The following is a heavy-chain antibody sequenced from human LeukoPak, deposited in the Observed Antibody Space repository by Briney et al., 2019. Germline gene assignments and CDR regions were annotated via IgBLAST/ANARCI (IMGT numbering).Heavy chain of an antibody. Sequence: SETPSLTCTVSGGSISSGSYYWSWIRQPPRKGLEWVGRIYTSGSTNYNPSLKSRVTISVDTSKNQFSLKLSSVTAADTAVYYCARGPYYDSSGYLNPWGQGTLVTVSS. CDR3: ARGPYYDSSGYLNP. CDR2: IYTSGST. V-gene: IGHV4-61*02. J-gene: IGHJ5*02. CDR1: GGSISSGSYY. D-gene: IGHD3-22*01.